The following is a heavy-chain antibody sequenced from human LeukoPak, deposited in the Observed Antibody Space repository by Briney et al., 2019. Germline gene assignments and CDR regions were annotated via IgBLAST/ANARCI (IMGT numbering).Heavy chain of an antibody. Sequence: SQTLSLTCAVYGGSFSGYYWSWIRQPPGKGLEWIGEINHSGSTNYNPSLKSRVTISVDTSKNQFSLKLSSVTAADTAVYYCARSPYDSWTPKKHYGMDVWGQGTTVTVSS. V-gene: IGHV4-34*01. J-gene: IGHJ6*02. CDR2: INHSGST. CDR3: ARSPYDSWTPKKHYGMDV. D-gene: IGHD3-3*01. CDR1: GGSFSGYY.